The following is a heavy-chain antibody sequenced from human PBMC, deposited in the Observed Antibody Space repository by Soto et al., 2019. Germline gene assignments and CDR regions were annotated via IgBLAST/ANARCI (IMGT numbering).Heavy chain of an antibody. Sequence: GGSLRLSCAASGFTFSSYAMSWVRQAPGKGLEWVSAITGSGGSTYYADSVKGRFTISRDNSKNTLYLQMNSLRAEDTAVYYCAKDLRRDGYNQGVFDYWGQGTLVTVSS. CDR2: ITGSGGST. J-gene: IGHJ4*02. CDR1: GFTFSSYA. CDR3: AKDLRRDGYNQGVFDY. V-gene: IGHV3-23*01. D-gene: IGHD5-12*01.